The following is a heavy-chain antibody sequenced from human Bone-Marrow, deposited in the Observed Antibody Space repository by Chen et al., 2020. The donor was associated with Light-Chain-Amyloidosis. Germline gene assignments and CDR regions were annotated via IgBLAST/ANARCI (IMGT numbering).Heavy chain of an antibody. D-gene: IGHD1-26*01. Sequence: EVQLEESGGNLVQPGGSLRLSCVVSGFPLRNYAVSWVRQAPGKGLEWVSGAYTDGKTFYAGSVKGRFTVSRDNSKNTVYLQMDSLRAEDTAVYYCAKGLGPARNTENDYWGQGTLVTVSS. CDR3: AKGLGPARNTENDY. J-gene: IGHJ4*02. V-gene: IGHV3-23*03. CDR1: GFPLRNYA. CDR2: AYTDGKT.